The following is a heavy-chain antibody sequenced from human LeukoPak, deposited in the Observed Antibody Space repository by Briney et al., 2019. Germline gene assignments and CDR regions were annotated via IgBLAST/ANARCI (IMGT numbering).Heavy chain of an antibody. CDR2: ISSSSSYT. Sequence: GGSLRLSCAASGFTFSDYYMSWIRQAPGKGLEWVSYISSSSSYTNYADSVKGRFTISRDNAKNSLYLQMNSLRAEDTAVYCCARDKNLYYDSSGYYPTRFDYWGQGTLVTVSS. J-gene: IGHJ4*02. D-gene: IGHD3-22*01. CDR1: GFTFSDYY. CDR3: ARDKNLYYDSSGYYPTRFDY. V-gene: IGHV3-11*05.